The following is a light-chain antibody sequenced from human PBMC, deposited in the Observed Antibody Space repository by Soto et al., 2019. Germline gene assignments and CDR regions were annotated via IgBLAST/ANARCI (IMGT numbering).Light chain of an antibody. CDR3: SSYAGSYTYV. CDR2: DVN. V-gene: IGLV2-11*01. J-gene: IGLJ1*01. Sequence: QSALTQPRSVSGSPGQSVTISCTGTSSDVGGYNFVSWYQHHPGKAPKLMIYDVNKRPSGVPDRFSGSKSGNTASLTISGLQAEDEGDYYCSSYAGSYTYVLGTGTKVTVL. CDR1: SSDVGGYNF.